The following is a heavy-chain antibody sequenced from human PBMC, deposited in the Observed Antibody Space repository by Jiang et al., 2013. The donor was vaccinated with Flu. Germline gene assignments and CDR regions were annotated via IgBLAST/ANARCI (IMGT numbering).Heavy chain of an antibody. J-gene: IGHJ4*02. D-gene: IGHD3-22*01. CDR3: ARDLTYYYDGSGPQGDY. V-gene: IGHV3-30-3*01. CDR2: ISYDGSNK. Sequence: LEWVAVISYDGSNKYYADSVKGRFTISRDNSKNTLYLQMNSLRAEDTAVYYCARDLTYYYDGSGPQGDYWGQGTLVTVSS.